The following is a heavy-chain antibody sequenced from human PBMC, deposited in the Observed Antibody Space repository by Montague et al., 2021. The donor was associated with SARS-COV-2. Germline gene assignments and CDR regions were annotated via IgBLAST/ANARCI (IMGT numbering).Heavy chain of an antibody. D-gene: IGHD1-26*01. CDR2: INWNGGDT. Sequence: SLRLSCAASGFTFTDYTMNWVRQVPGKGLEWVSGINWNGGDTGYADSVKGRFTISRDNAKNSLYLQMNSPRDEDAAFYYCARVKVGATIDYWGQGTLVTVSS. CDR1: GFTFTDYT. CDR3: ARVKVGATIDY. V-gene: IGHV3-20*04. J-gene: IGHJ4*02.